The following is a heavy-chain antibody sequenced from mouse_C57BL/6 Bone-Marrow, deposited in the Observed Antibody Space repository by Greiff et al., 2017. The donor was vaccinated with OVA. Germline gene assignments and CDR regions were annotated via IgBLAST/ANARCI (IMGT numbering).Heavy chain of an antibody. CDR3: ARPYYEDYFDY. CDR1: GYAFSSSW. V-gene: IGHV1-82*01. Sequence: LVEPGASVKISCKASGYAFSSSWMNWVKQRPGKGLEWIGRIYPGDGDTNYNGKFKGKATLTADTSSNTAYLQLSSLTSEDTAVYYCARPYYEDYFDYWGQGTTLTVSS. D-gene: IGHD1-1*01. CDR2: IYPGDGDT. J-gene: IGHJ2*01.